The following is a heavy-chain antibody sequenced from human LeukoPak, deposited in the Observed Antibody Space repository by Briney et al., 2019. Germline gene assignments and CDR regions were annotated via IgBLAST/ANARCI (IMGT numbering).Heavy chain of an antibody. V-gene: IGHV1-69*05. CDR3: GRKAGDCGGGSCYSIDY. D-gene: IGHD2-15*01. CDR1: GGPFSSEA. CDR2: IIPIFGTA. Sequence: ASVKVSCKAFGGPFSSEAISWVRQAPGQGLEWMGGIIPIFGTANYAQKLQGRVTITTDESTSTAYMEVRSLRSEDTAVYYCGRKAGDCGGGSCYSIDYWGQGTLVTVSS. J-gene: IGHJ4*02.